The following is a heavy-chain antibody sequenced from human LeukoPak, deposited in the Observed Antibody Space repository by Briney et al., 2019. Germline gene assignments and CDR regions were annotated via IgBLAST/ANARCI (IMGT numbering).Heavy chain of an antibody. CDR2: IYYSGST. J-gene: IGHJ4*02. Sequence: SQTLSLTCTVSGGSISSGDYYWSWIRQPPGEGLEWIGYIYYSGSTYYNPSLKSRVTISVDTSKNQFSPKLSSVTAADTAVYYYARVRFYYYDSSGYYSYYFDYWGQGTLVTVSS. V-gene: IGHV4-30-4*01. D-gene: IGHD3-22*01. CDR3: ARVRFYYYDSSGYYSYYFDY. CDR1: GGSISSGDYY.